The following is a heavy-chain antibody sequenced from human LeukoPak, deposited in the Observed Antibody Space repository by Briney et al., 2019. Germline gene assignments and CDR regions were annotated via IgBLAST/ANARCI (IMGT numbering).Heavy chain of an antibody. CDR2: INHSGST. Sequence: SETLSLTCAVYGGSSSGYYWSWIRQPPGKGLEWIGEINHSGSTNYNPSLKSRVTISVDTSKNQFSLKLSSVTAADTAVYYCASCGIAAAGCWFDPWGQGTLVTVSS. V-gene: IGHV4-34*01. J-gene: IGHJ5*02. CDR1: GGSSSGYY. CDR3: ASCGIAAAGCWFDP. D-gene: IGHD6-13*01.